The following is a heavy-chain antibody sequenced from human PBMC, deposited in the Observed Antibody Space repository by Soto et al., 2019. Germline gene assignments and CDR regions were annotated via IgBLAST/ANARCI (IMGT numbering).Heavy chain of an antibody. V-gene: IGHV5-51*01. J-gene: IGHJ4*02. CDR3: ARHEYIHDRQRGVIITSPFDY. D-gene: IGHD3-10*01. CDR1: GYSFTSYW. Sequence: PGESLKISCKGSGYSFTSYWIGWVRQMPGKGLEWMGIIYPGDSDTRYSPSFQGQVTISADKSISTAYLQWSSLKASDTAMYYCARHEYIHDRQRGVIITSPFDYWGKGTLVTV. CDR2: IYPGDSDT.